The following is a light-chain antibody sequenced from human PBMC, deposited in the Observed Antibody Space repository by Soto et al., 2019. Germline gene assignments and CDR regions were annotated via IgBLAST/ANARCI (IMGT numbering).Light chain of an antibody. CDR2: SVS. CDR3: SSYTSSSTLYV. V-gene: IGLV2-14*01. Sequence: QSVLTQPASVSGSPGQSITISCSGTSSDIGTYDHVAWFQQFPGKTPKLVIYSVSDRPSGVSYRFSGSKSGNTASLTISGLQADDEADYYCSSYTSSSTLYVFGTGTKLTVL. J-gene: IGLJ1*01. CDR1: SSDIGTYDH.